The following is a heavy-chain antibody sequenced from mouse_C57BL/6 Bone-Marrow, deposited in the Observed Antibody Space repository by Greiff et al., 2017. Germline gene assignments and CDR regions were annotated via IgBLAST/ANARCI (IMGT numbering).Heavy chain of an antibody. J-gene: IGHJ1*03. V-gene: IGHV1-72*01. CDR3: ARWARAYFDV. CDR1: GYTFTSYW. D-gene: IGHD3-1*01. CDR2: LDPNRGGT. Sequence: QVQLQQPGAELVKPGASVKLSCKASGYTFTSYWMHWVKQRPGRGLEWIGRLDPNRGGTKYKEKFKSKATLTVDKPSSTAYMQLSSLASEDSAVYYCARWARAYFDVWGTGTTVTVSS.